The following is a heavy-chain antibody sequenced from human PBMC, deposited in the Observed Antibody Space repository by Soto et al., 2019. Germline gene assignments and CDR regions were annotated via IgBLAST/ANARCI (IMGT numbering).Heavy chain of an antibody. J-gene: IGHJ4*02. CDR3: AKDLLLTTITTVGD. V-gene: IGHV3-30*18. D-gene: IGHD4-17*01. CDR1: GFIFSTYG. CDR2: ISYDGNNK. Sequence: QVQLVESGGGVVQLGRSLRLSCAASGFIFSTYGMHWVRQAPGKGLEWLSVISYDGNNKYYADSVKGRFTISRDNSKNTLWLQMDSLRTEDTAVYYCAKDLLLTTITTVGDWGQGTLVTVSS.